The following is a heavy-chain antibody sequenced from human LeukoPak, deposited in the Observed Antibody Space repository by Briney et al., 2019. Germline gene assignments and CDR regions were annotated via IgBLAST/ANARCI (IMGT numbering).Heavy chain of an antibody. Sequence: GGSLRLSCAASRFTFNTYWMSWVRQAPGKGLEWVSYISSSGSTIYYADSVKGRFTISRDNAKNSLYLQMNSLRAEDTAVYYCARDRGRHEILYGMDVWGQGTTVTVSS. V-gene: IGHV3-11*01. CDR3: ARDRGRHEILYGMDV. CDR1: RFTFNTYW. CDR2: ISSSGSTI. D-gene: IGHD3-16*01. J-gene: IGHJ6*02.